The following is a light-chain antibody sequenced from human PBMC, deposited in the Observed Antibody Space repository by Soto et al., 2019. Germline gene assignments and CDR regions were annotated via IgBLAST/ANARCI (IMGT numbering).Light chain of an antibody. CDR1: QSVSSSY. CDR3: QQYGSSPLT. V-gene: IGKV3-20*01. Sequence: ETVLTQSPGTLSLSPGERATLSCRASQSVSSSYLAWYQQKPGQAPRPLIYGASSRATGIPDRFSGSGSGTDLTLTISRLEPEDFAVYYCQQYGSSPLTFGGGTKVEIK. J-gene: IGKJ4*01. CDR2: GAS.